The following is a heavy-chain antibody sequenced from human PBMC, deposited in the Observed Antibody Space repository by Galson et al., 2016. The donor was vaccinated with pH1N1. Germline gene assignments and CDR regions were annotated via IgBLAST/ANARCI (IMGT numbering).Heavy chain of an antibody. CDR3: ARHSTCSGGSCSPDS. CDR1: GYTFSNSW. D-gene: IGHD2-15*01. J-gene: IGHJ4*02. Sequence: QSGAEVTKPGESLKISCKASGYTFSNSWIGWVRQRPGRGLEWMGVVFPGDFDTRYSPSLQGHVIISADKSINTAYLQWGSLKASDTAVYYCARHSTCSGGSCSPDSWGQGTLVTVS. V-gene: IGHV5-51*01. CDR2: VFPGDFDT.